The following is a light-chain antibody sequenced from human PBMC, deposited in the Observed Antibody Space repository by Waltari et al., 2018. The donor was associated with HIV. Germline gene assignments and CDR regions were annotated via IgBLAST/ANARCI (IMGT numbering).Light chain of an antibody. CDR2: AAS. CDR1: QSLSSNY. CDR3: QQYGSSPPIT. Sequence: EIVLTQSPGTLSLSPGERATLSCRASQSLSSNYLAWYQEKPGQAPRLLIYAASRRASGIPDRFSGSGAGTDFTLTISRLEPEDFAVYYCQQYGSSPPITFGQGTRLEIK. J-gene: IGKJ5*01. V-gene: IGKV3-20*01.